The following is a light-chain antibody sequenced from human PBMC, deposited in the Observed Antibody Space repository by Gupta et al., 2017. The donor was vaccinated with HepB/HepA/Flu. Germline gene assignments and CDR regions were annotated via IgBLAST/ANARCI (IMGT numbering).Light chain of an antibody. J-gene: IGKJ1*01. Sequence: EIVLTQSPGTLSLSPGERATLSCRASQRVSSNYLAWYQQKPGQAPRLLIYGASSRATGIPDRFSGSGSGTDFTLTISRLEPEDFTMYYCQQYGSSPWTFGQGTKMGIK. CDR3: QQYGSSPWT. V-gene: IGKV3-20*01. CDR2: GAS. CDR1: QRVSSNY.